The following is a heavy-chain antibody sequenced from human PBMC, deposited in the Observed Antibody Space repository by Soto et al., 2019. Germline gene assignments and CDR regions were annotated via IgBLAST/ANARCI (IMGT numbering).Heavy chain of an antibody. D-gene: IGHD6-6*01. J-gene: IGHJ5*01. CDR1: GFSFSSFA. V-gene: IGHV3-23*01. CDR3: VKQLGDSSSGYFRWLDS. Sequence: EVQLLESGGGLVQPGGSLRLSCAASGFSFSSFAMGWVRQAPGKGLEWVASSSGSGTGTYYADSVKGRFSISRDNSKNTLHLQMNSLRAEDTAVYYCVKQLGDSSSGYFRWLDSWGQGTLVTVSS. CDR2: SSGSGTGT.